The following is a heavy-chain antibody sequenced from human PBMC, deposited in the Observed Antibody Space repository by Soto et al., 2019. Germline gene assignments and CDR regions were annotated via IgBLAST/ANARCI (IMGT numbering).Heavy chain of an antibody. CDR1: GFTFSSYA. J-gene: IGHJ4*02. D-gene: IGHD6-13*01. CDR2: ISGSGGST. V-gene: IGHV3-23*01. CDR3: AKDHPAAAGTRSYFDY. Sequence: GGSLRLSCAASGFTFSSYAMSWVRQAPGKGLEWVSAISGSGGSTYYADSVKGRFTISRDNSKNTLYLQMNSLRAEDTAVYYCAKDHPAAAGTRSYFDYWGQGTLVTVSS.